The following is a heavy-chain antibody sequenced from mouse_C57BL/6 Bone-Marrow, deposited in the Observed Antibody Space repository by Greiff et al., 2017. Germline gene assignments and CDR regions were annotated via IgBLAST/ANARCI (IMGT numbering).Heavy chain of an antibody. D-gene: IGHD1-1*01. V-gene: IGHV1-26*01. CDR2: INPNNGGT. Sequence: EVKLQQSGPELVKPGASVKISCKASGYTFTDYYMNWVKQSHGKSLEWIGDINPNNGGTSYNQKLKGKATLPVDKSSSTAYMVLRSLTSEDSAVYYCARDYYGSSWYFDYWGQGTILTVSS. J-gene: IGHJ2*01. CDR3: ARDYYGSSWYFDY. CDR1: GYTFTDYY.